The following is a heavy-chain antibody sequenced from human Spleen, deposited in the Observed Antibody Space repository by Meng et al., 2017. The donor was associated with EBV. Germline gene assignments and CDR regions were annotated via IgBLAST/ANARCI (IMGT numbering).Heavy chain of an antibody. CDR2: INHSGST. V-gene: IGHV4-34*01. D-gene: IGHD6-6*01. Sequence: QVQLQQWGAGLLKPSETLSLTCAGYGGSFSGYYWSWIRQPPGKGLEWIGEINHSGSTNYNPSLKSRVTISVDTSKNQLSLKLSSVTAADTAVYYCARVGSSSSMRQLDVWGQGTTVTVSS. CDR1: GGSFSGYY. CDR3: ARVGSSSSMRQLDV. J-gene: IGHJ6*02.